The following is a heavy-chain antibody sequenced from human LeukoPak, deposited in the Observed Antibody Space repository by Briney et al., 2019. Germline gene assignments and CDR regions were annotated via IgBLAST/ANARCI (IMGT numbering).Heavy chain of an antibody. CDR2: ISSNGGST. CDR1: GFTFSSYA. Sequence: GGSLRLSCAASGFTFSSYAMHWVRQAPGKGLEYVSAISSNGGSTYYADSVKGRFTISRDNSKNTLYLQMNSLRAEDTAVYYCANGEWWLQLDYWGQGTLVTVSS. J-gene: IGHJ4*02. CDR3: ANGEWWLQLDY. V-gene: IGHV3-64*04. D-gene: IGHD5-24*01.